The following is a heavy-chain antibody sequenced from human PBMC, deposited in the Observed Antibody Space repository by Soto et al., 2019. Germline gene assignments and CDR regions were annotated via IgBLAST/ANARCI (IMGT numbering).Heavy chain of an antibody. CDR3: ARAIRNQLLSDY. Sequence: QVQLVQSGAEVRQPGASVKVSCRTSGYTFTNYDISWVRQATGQGLEWMGWMNPDSANTGYAEKFQGRVTMTRDTSISTASMQLNSLTSEETAIYYCARAIRNQLLSDYWGQGTLVTVSS. J-gene: IGHJ4*02. D-gene: IGHD2-2*01. CDR1: GYTFTNYD. V-gene: IGHV1-8*01. CDR2: MNPDSANT.